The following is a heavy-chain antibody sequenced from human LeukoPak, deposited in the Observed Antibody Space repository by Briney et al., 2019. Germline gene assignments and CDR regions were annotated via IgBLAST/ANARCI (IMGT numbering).Heavy chain of an antibody. J-gene: IGHJ3*02. CDR1: EFTFSSYW. CDR3: AGYYDSSGYYRNQAFDI. Sequence: GGSLRLSCAASEFTFSSYWMHWVRQAPGKGLVWVSRINSDGSSTSYADSVKGRFTISRDNAKNTVYLQMNSLRAEDTAVYYCAGYYDSSGYYRNQAFDIWGQGTMVTVSS. V-gene: IGHV3-74*01. D-gene: IGHD3-22*01. CDR2: INSDGSST.